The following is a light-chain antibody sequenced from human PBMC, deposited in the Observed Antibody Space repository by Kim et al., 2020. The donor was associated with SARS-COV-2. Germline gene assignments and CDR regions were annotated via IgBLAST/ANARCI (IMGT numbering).Light chain of an antibody. CDR2: DVI. J-gene: IGLJ2*01. CDR1: SSDIGDYNY. Sequence: GQSITIACTGTSSDIGDYNYVSWYQQHPGQATKLMIYDVIERPSGVSNRFSGSKSGNTASLTISGLQAEDEANYYCSSYAGTNSMIFGGGTQLTVL. V-gene: IGLV2-14*03. CDR3: SSYAGTNSMI.